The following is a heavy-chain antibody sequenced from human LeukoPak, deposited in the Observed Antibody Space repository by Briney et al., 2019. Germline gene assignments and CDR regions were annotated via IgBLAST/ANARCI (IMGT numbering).Heavy chain of an antibody. Sequence: ASVTVSCTASGYTFTSYYMHWVRQAPGQGLEWMGIINPSGGSTSYAQKFQGRVTMTRDTSTSTVYMELSSLRSEDTAVYYCARDGSGYADYWGQGTLVTVSS. D-gene: IGHD5-12*01. CDR1: GYTFTSYY. CDR2: INPSGGST. J-gene: IGHJ4*02. V-gene: IGHV1-46*01. CDR3: ARDGSGYADY.